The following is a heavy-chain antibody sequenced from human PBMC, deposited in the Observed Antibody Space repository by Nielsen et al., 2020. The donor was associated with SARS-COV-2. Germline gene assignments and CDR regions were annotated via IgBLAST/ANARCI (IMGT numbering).Heavy chain of an antibody. CDR2: IDPSDSYT. CDR1: GYSFTSYW. Sequence: GESLKISCKGSGYSFTSYWISWVRQMPGKGLEWMGRIDPSDSYTNYSPSFQGHVTISVDKSISTAYLQWSSLKASDTAMYYCAESGYDYSTVYWGQGTLVTVSS. D-gene: IGHD5-12*01. CDR3: AESGYDYSTVY. J-gene: IGHJ4*02. V-gene: IGHV5-10-1*01.